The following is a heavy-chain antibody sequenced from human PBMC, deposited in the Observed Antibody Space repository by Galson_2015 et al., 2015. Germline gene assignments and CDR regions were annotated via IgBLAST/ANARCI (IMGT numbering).Heavy chain of an antibody. D-gene: IGHD2-2*01. J-gene: IGHJ4*02. CDR2: IIPIFGKP. Sequence: SVKVSCKASGGSLNIYAISWVRQAPGQGLQWIGGIIPIFGKPNYAQSFQGRVTITAEKSTGTIYMELRGLRSEDSAVYYCARASQDCTSSTCPYNYWGQGTLVMVSS. CDR1: GGSLNIYA. V-gene: IGHV1-69*06. CDR3: ARASQDCTSSTCPYNY.